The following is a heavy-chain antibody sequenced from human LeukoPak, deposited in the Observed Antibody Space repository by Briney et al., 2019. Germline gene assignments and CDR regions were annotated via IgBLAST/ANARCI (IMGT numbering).Heavy chain of an antibody. Sequence: GSLRLSCAASGFTFSSYGMHWVRQAPGKGLEWIGYIHYTGSTNHNPSLKSRVTISVDTSKNQFSLKVTSVIAADTAVYYCARGTITAPGTFDSWGQGTLVTVSS. V-gene: IGHV4-59*01. CDR1: GFTFSSYG. CDR3: ARGTITAPGTFDS. CDR2: IHYTGST. J-gene: IGHJ4*02. D-gene: IGHD6-13*01.